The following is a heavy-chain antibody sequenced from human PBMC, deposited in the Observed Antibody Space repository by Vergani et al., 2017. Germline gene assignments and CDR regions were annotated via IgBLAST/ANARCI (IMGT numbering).Heavy chain of an antibody. D-gene: IGHD3-9*01. CDR3: ARDRYFDWLLYPPYYYYYGMDV. CDR1: GGTFSSYA. Sequence: QVQLVQSGAEVKKPGSSVKVSCKASGGTFSSYAISWVRQAPGQGLEWMGGIIPIFGTANYAQKFQGRVTITADKSTSTAYMELSSLRSEDTAVYYCARDRYFDWLLYPPYYYYYGMDVWGQGTTVTVSS. J-gene: IGHJ6*02. CDR2: IIPIFGTA. V-gene: IGHV1-69*06.